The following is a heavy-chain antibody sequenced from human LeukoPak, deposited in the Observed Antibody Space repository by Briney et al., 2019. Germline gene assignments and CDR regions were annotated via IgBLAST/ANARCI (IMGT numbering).Heavy chain of an antibody. D-gene: IGHD4-23*01. Sequence: GESLKISCKGSGYSFTSYWIGWVRQMPGKGLEWMGIIYPGDSDTRYSPSFQGQVTISADKSISTAYLQWSSLKASDTAMYYCPRHMAHDYGGNPFDYWGQGTLVTVSS. V-gene: IGHV5-51*01. CDR2: IYPGDSDT. J-gene: IGHJ4*02. CDR1: GYSFTSYW. CDR3: PRHMAHDYGGNPFDY.